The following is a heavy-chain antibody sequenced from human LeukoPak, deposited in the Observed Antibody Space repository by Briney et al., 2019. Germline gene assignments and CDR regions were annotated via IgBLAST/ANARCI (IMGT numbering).Heavy chain of an antibody. CDR1: GFTFSSYG. D-gene: IGHD3-16*01. Sequence: GGSLRLSCAASGFTFSSYGMHWVRQAPGKGLEWVAVISYDGSNKYYADSVKGRFTISRDNSKNTLYLQMNSLRAEDTAVYYCANMITFGGVTYGMDVWGQGTTVTVSS. CDR2: ISYDGSNK. J-gene: IGHJ6*02. CDR3: ANMITFGGVTYGMDV. V-gene: IGHV3-30*18.